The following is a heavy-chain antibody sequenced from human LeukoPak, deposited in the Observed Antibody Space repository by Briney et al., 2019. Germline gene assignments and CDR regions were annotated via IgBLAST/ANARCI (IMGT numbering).Heavy chain of an antibody. D-gene: IGHD3-16*02. V-gene: IGHV1-69*01. CDR2: IIPIFGTA. CDR3: ARALTPSLYYFDY. Sequence: EASVTVSCKASGGTFSSYAISWVRQAPGQGLEWMGGIIPIFGTANYAQKFQGRVTITADESTSTAYMELSSLRSEDTAVYYCARALTPSLYYFDYWGQGTLVTVSS. J-gene: IGHJ4*01. CDR1: GGTFSSYA.